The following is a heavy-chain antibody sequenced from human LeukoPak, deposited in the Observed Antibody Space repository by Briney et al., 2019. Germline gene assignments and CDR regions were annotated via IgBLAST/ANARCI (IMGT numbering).Heavy chain of an antibody. Sequence: GRSLRLSCAASGFAFNSYAMHWVRQTPGKGLEWVSGISWNSGGLGYADSVRGRFIISRDNAKNSLYLQMTSLRPEDTAFYYCANGPTNSWSVEDWFDPWGQGTLVTVSS. V-gene: IGHV3-9*01. D-gene: IGHD6-13*01. CDR2: ISWNSGGL. CDR3: ANGPTNSWSVEDWFDP. J-gene: IGHJ5*02. CDR1: GFAFNSYA.